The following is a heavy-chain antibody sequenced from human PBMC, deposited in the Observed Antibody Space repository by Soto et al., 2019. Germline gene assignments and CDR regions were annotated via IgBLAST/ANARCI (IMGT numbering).Heavy chain of an antibody. Sequence: KPGGSLRLSCAASGFTFSNAWMNWVRQAPGKGLEWVGRIESKTDGGTTDYAAPVKGRFTISRDDSKNTLYLQMNSLKTEDTAVYYCTTDGGIAAAARDYWGQGTLVTVSS. CDR1: GFTFSNAW. CDR2: IESKTDGGTT. V-gene: IGHV3-15*07. D-gene: IGHD6-13*01. J-gene: IGHJ4*02. CDR3: TTDGGIAAAARDY.